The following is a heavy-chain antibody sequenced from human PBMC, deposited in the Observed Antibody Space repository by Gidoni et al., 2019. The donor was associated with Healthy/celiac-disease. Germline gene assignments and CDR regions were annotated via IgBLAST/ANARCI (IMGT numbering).Heavy chain of an antibody. D-gene: IGHD6-25*01. CDR2: IFSNDEK. CDR1: GFSLSNARMG. J-gene: IGHJ4*02. Sequence: QVTLKESGPVLVTPTETLTLTCTVSGFSLSNARMGVSWIRQPPGKALEWLAHIFSNDEKSYSTSLKSRLTISKDTSKSQVVLTMTNMDPVDTATYYCARTHSSGDAFDYWGQGTLVTVSS. V-gene: IGHV2-26*01. CDR3: ARTHSSGDAFDY.